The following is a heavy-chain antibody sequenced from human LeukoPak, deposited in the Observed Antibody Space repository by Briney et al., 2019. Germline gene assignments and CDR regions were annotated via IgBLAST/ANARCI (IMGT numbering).Heavy chain of an antibody. D-gene: IGHD6-6*01. CDR1: GFTFSSYW. CDR3: ARSTGIAARDDAFDI. V-gene: IGHV3-74*01. Sequence: GGSLRLSCAASGFTFSSYWMHWVRQAPGKGLVWVSRINSDGSSTSYADSVKGRFTISRDNAKNSLYLQMNSLRAEDTAVYYCARSTGIAARDDAFDIWGQGTMVTVSS. J-gene: IGHJ3*02. CDR2: INSDGSST.